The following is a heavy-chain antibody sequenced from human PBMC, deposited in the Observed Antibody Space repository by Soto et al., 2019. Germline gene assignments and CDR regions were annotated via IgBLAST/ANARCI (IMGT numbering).Heavy chain of an antibody. D-gene: IGHD6-13*01. Sequence: PGGSLRLSCAASGFTFSSYWMSWVRQAPGKGLEWVANIKQDGSEKYYVDSVKGRFTISRDNAKNSLYLQMNSLRAEDTAVYYCARGKYSSSWSPIDYWGQGTLVTVYS. CDR2: IKQDGSEK. CDR1: GFTFSSYW. V-gene: IGHV3-7*03. CDR3: ARGKYSSSWSPIDY. J-gene: IGHJ4*02.